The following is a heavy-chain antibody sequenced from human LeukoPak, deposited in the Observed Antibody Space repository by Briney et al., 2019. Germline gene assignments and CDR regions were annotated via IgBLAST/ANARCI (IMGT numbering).Heavy chain of an antibody. D-gene: IGHD6-13*01. CDR3: ARHSRGRWYVFDY. CDR1: GFTVNSNY. J-gene: IGHJ4*02. CDR2: IYSGGST. Sequence: PGGSLRLSCAASGFTVNSNYMSWVRQAPGKGLEWVPVIYSGGSTYYADSVKGRFTISRDNSNNTLYLQMNSLRAEDTAVYYCARHSRGRWYVFDYWGQGTLVTVSS. V-gene: IGHV3-53*01.